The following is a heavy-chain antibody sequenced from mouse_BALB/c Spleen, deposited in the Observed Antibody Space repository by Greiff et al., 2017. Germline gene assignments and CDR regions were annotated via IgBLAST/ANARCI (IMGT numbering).Heavy chain of an antibody. J-gene: IGHJ4*01. D-gene: IGHD2-2*01. V-gene: IGHV2-9-2*01. CDR3: ERVTPGGRNDYAMDY. Sequence: QVQLKQSGPGLVAPSQSLSITCTVSGFSFTSYDISWIRQPPGKGLEWLGVIWTGGGTNYNSAFMSRLSISKDNSKSQVFLKMNSLQTDDTAIYYCERVTPGGRNDYAMDYWGQGTSVTVSS. CDR2: IWTGGGT. CDR1: GFSFTSYD.